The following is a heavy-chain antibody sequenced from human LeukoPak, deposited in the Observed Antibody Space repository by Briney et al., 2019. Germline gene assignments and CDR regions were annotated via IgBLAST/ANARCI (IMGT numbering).Heavy chain of an antibody. V-gene: IGHV4-59*06. D-gene: IGHD2-21*02. J-gene: IGHJ4*02. CDR2: IFYSGST. Sequence: SETLSLTCTVSGGSISSYYWNWIRQHPGKGLEWIGYIFYSGSTYYNPSLKSRVTISVDTSKNQFSLKLSSVTAADTAVYYCARGGGVTASPRYYFDYWGQGALVTVSS. CDR3: ARGGGVTASPRYYFDY. CDR1: GGSISSYY.